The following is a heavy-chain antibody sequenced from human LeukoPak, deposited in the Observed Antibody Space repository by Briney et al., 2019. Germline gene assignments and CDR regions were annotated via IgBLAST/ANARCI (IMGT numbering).Heavy chain of an antibody. J-gene: IGHJ4*02. CDR2: ISGSGVST. Sequence: PGGSLRLSCAASGFTFSSYAMSWVRQAPGKGLEWVSAISGSGVSTYYADSVEGRFTISRDNSKNTLYLQMNSLRVEDTAIYYCAKDLRGYSYADYWGQGTLVTVSS. CDR1: GFTFSSYA. CDR3: AKDLRGYSYADY. V-gene: IGHV3-23*01. D-gene: IGHD5-18*01.